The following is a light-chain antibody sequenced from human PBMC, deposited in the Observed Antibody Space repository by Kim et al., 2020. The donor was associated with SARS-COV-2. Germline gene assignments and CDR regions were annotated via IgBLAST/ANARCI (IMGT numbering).Light chain of an antibody. Sequence: ASVGDRVTITCRASQDITNYLAWYQQNPGKVPKLLIYAASTLQSGVPSRFSGRGSGTDFTLTISSLQPEDVASYYCQRYDSVPLTFGPGTKVDIK. V-gene: IGKV1-27*01. J-gene: IGKJ3*01. CDR3: QRYDSVPLT. CDR1: QDITNY. CDR2: AAS.